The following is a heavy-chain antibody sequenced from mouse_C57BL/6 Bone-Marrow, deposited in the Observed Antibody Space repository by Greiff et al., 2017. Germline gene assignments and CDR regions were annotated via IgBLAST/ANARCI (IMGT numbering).Heavy chain of an antibody. CDR1: GFTFSDYY. CDR2: ISNGGGST. Sequence: EVKLVESGGGLVQPGGSLKLSCAASGFTFSDYYMYWVRQTPEKRLEWVAYISNGGGSTYYPDTVKGRSTISRDNAKNTLYLQMSRLKSEDTAMYYCASQGYGNYPYADWGQGTLVTVSA. J-gene: IGHJ3*01. CDR3: ASQGYGNYPYAD. D-gene: IGHD2-1*01. V-gene: IGHV5-12*01.